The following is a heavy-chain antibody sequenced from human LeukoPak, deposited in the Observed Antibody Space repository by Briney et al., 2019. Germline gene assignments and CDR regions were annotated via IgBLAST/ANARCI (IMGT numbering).Heavy chain of an antibody. J-gene: IGHJ4*02. Sequence: GTLSLTCTVSRGSISSLNWWTWVRQAPGKGLEWVSYISSSGSTIYYADSVKGRFTISRDNAKNSLYLQMNSLRAEDTAVYYCARDRLRGVVVPAAAYWGQGTLVTVSS. CDR1: RGSISSLNW. CDR2: ISSSGSTI. V-gene: IGHV3-11*04. D-gene: IGHD2-2*01. CDR3: ARDRLRGVVVPAAAY.